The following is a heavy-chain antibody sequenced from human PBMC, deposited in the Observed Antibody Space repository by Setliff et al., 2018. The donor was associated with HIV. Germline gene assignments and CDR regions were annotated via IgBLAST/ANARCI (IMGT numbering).Heavy chain of an antibody. CDR3: ARGRGNDYGDYSYYYYMDV. J-gene: IGHJ6*03. D-gene: IGHD4-17*01. CDR2: VDPEDGET. Sequence: ASVKVSCKASGYSFSDYYMHWAQQAPGKGLEWMGRVDPEDGETIYAEKFQGRVTITADTSTDTAYMELSSLRSEDTAVYYCARGRGNDYGDYSYYYYMDVWGKGTTVTVSS. V-gene: IGHV1-69-2*01. CDR1: GYSFSDYY.